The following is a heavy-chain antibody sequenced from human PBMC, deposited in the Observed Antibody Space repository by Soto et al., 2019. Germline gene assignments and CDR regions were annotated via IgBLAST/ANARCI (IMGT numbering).Heavy chain of an antibody. CDR2: INPSGGST. J-gene: IGHJ5*02. CDR3: ASTSSGSYPLYHWFDP. Sequence: ASVKVSCKASGYTFTSYYMHWVRQAPGQGLEWMGIINPSGGSTSYAQKFQGRVTMTRDTSTSTVYMELSSLRSEDTAVYYCASTSSGSYPLYHWFDPWGPGPLVTVSS. V-gene: IGHV1-46*01. D-gene: IGHD1-26*01. CDR1: GYTFTSYY.